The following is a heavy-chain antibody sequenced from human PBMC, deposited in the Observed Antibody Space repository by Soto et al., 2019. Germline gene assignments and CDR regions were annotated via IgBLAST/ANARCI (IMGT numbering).Heavy chain of an antibody. D-gene: IGHD4-17*01. Sequence: PGGSLRLSCAASGFTFSSYAMSWVRQAPGKGLEWVPAISGSGGSTYYADSVKGRFTISRDNSKNTLYLQMDSLRAEDTAVYYCAKEVTTVVTPGNSFDYWGQGTLVTVSS. J-gene: IGHJ4*02. CDR3: AKEVTTVVTPGNSFDY. CDR2: ISGSGGST. CDR1: GFTFSSYA. V-gene: IGHV3-23*01.